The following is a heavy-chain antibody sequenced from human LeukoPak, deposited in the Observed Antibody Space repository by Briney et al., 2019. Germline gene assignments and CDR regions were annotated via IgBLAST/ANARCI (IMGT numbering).Heavy chain of an antibody. CDR1: GYTFTSYD. CDR3: ATGPNYDFWANWFDP. Sequence: ASVKVSCKASGYTFTSYDINWVRQATGQGLEWMGWMNPNSGNTGYAQKFQGRVTMTEDTSTDTAYMELSSLRSEDTAVYYCATGPNYDFWANWFDPWGQGTLVTVSS. J-gene: IGHJ5*02. D-gene: IGHD3-3*01. CDR2: MNPNSGNT. V-gene: IGHV1-8*01.